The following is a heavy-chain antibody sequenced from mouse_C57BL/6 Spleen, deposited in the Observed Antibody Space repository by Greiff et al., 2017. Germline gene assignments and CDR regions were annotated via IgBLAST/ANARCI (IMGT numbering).Heavy chain of an antibody. J-gene: IGHJ2*01. Sequence: EVQLQQSGPVLVKPGASVKMSCKASGYTFTDYYMNWVKQSHGKSLEWIGVINPYNGGTSYNQKFKGKATLTVDKSSSTAYMELNSLTSEDSAVYYCARKNNGRFDYWGQGTTLTVSS. CDR2: INPYNGGT. V-gene: IGHV1-19*01. CDR1: GYTFTDYY. CDR3: ARKNNGRFDY.